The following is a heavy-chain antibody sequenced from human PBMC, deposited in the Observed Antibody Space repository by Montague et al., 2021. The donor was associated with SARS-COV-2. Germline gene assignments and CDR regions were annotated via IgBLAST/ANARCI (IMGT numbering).Heavy chain of an antibody. D-gene: IGHD3-16*01. CDR2: IYASGST. V-gene: IGHV4-4*07. CDR1: GVSITSYY. Sequence: SETLSLTCSISGVSITSYYWSWVRQPAGKGLEWIGHIYASGSTNYSPSLKSRVRLSIDDPKNQFSLKLESLTAADTAVYYCVRDGGNWYYFDYWGQGALVPASS. J-gene: IGHJ4*02. CDR3: VRDGGNWYYFDY.